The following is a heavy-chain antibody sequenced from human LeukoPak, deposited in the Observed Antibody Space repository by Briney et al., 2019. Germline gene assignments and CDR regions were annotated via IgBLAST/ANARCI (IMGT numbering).Heavy chain of an antibody. CDR3: TRDFRYVAFDI. Sequence: GGSLRLSCAASGFTFSSYSMNWVRQAPGKGLEWVSSISSSSSYIYYADSVKGRFTISRDNAKNTVYLQMNSLRVEDTAVYYCTRDFRYVAFDIWGQGTMVTVSS. CDR1: GFTFSSYS. CDR2: ISSSSSYI. J-gene: IGHJ3*02. D-gene: IGHD2-2*01. V-gene: IGHV3-21*01.